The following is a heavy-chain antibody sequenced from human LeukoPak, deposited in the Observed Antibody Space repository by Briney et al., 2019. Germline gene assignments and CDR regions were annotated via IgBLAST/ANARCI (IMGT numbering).Heavy chain of an antibody. CDR1: GFTFSSYA. V-gene: IGHV3-30*04. J-gene: IGHJ4*02. D-gene: IGHD3-22*01. CDR3: ARESEYYFDHSASFDY. Sequence: GGSLRLSCAASGFTFSSYAMHWVRQAPGKGLEWVAVISYDGSNKYYADSVKGRFTISRDNSKNTLYLQMNSLRAEDTAVYYCARESEYYFDHSASFDYWGQGTLVTVSS. CDR2: ISYDGSNK.